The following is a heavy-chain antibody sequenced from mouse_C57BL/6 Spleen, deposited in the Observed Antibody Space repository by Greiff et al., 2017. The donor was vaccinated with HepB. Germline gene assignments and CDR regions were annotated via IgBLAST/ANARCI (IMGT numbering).Heavy chain of an antibody. V-gene: IGHV1-82*01. CDR2: IYPGDGDT. Sequence: VQLQQSGPELVKPGASVKISCKASGYAFSSSWMNWVKQRPGKGLEWIGRIYPGDGDTNYNGKFKGKATLTADKSSSTAYMQLSSLTSEDSADYFCARPGSSPFDYWGQGTTLTVSS. D-gene: IGHD1-1*01. J-gene: IGHJ2*01. CDR1: GYAFSSSW. CDR3: ARPGSSPFDY.